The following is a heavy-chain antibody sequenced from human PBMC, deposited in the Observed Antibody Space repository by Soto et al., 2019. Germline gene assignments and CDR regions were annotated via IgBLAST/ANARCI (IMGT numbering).Heavy chain of an antibody. J-gene: IGHJ4*02. V-gene: IGHV1-69*12. CDR2: IIPMFGTA. CDR1: GGTFSTYA. Sequence: QVQLVQSGAEVKKPESSVKVSCKAPGGTFSTYAISWVRQAPGQGLEWMGGIIPMFGTANHAQRFQDRVTITADESTNTVYMGLSSLRSEDTAVYFCASGIQLWLRRINNGYAGWGQGTLVTVSS. CDR3: ASGIQLWLRRINNGYAG. D-gene: IGHD5-18*01.